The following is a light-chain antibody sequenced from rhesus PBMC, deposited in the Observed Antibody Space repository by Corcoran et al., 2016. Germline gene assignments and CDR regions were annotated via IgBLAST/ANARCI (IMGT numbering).Light chain of an antibody. CDR3: MQALEFPYS. CDR1: QSLLDSEDGNTY. CDR2: EVS. V-gene: IGKV2-104*01. Sequence: DIVMTQTPLSLPVTLGEPASISCRSSQSLLDSEDGNTYLEWYLQKPGQSPQLLIYEVSNRASGVPDRFSGIGSDTDFTLKISRVEGEDVGVYYCMQALEFPYSFGQGTKVEIK. J-gene: IGKJ2*01.